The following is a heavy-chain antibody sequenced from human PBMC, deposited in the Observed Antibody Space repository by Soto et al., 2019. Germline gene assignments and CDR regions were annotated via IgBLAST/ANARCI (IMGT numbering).Heavy chain of an antibody. V-gene: IGHV1-8*01. CDR3: ATGAQGILNGWTYVGPLDP. CDR2: LNPDSGDT. J-gene: IGHJ5*02. Sequence: GASVKVSCKASGYTFSSYHINWVRQATGQGLEWMGWLNPDSGDTGYSQKFRGRVTMTRNTSISTAYMEVSSLRFEDTAVYYCATGAQGILNGWTYVGPLDPWGQGPPVTVYS. D-gene: IGHD3-9*01. CDR1: GYTFSSYH.